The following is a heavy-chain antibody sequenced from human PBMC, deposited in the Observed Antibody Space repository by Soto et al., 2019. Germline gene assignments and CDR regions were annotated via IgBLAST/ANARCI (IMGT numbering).Heavy chain of an antibody. D-gene: IGHD3-22*01. Sequence: GGSLRLSCAASGFTFSSYAMHWVRQAPGKGLEWVAVISYDGSNKYYADSVKGRFTISRDNSKNTLYLQMNSLRAEDTAVYYCARDPSVYYYDSSGLLEYYYGMDVWGQGTTVTVSS. CDR1: GFTFSSYA. CDR2: ISYDGSNK. J-gene: IGHJ6*02. CDR3: ARDPSVYYYDSSGLLEYYYGMDV. V-gene: IGHV3-30-3*01.